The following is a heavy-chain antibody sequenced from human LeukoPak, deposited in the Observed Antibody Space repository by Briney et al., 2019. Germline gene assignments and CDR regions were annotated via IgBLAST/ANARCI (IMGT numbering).Heavy chain of an antibody. CDR3: AKDNRYYYDSSGYHHY. Sequence: GGSLRLSCAASGFTFSSYSMSWVRRAPGKGLEWVSAISGSGGSTYYADSVKGRFTISRDNSKNTLYLQMNSLRAEDTAVYYCAKDNRYYYDSSGYHHYWGQGTLVTVSS. D-gene: IGHD3-22*01. J-gene: IGHJ4*02. CDR1: GFTFSSYS. V-gene: IGHV3-23*01. CDR2: ISGSGGST.